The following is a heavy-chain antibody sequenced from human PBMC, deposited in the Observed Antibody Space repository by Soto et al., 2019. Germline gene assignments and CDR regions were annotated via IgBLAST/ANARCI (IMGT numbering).Heavy chain of an antibody. D-gene: IGHD3-22*01. CDR2: IAVGIGNT. J-gene: IGHJ6*02. CDR3: SAVSYYDSSDYHEPYCYGKDV. CDR1: GFTFTSSA. Sequence: SVKVSCKTSGFTFTSSAAQWVRQAREQLLEWIACIAVGIGNTNYAQQLQERVTRTRDMATSAAYMELSSLGSEDTALYYCSAVSYYDSSDYHEPYCYGKDVWGQGTTVTGSS. V-gene: IGHV1-58*01.